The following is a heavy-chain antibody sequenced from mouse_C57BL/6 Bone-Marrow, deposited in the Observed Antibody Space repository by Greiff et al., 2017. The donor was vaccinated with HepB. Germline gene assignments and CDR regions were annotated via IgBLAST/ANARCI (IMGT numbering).Heavy chain of an antibody. CDR1: GYTFTSYW. V-gene: IGHV1-69*01. CDR3: AREDLPGFAY. J-gene: IGHJ3*01. Sequence: VQLQQPGAELVMPGASVKLSCKASGYTFTSYWMHWVKQRPGQGLEWIGEIDPSDSYTNYNQKFKGKSTLTVDKSSSTAYMQLSSLTSEDSAVYYCAREDLPGFAYWGQGTLVTVSA. CDR2: IDPSDSYT.